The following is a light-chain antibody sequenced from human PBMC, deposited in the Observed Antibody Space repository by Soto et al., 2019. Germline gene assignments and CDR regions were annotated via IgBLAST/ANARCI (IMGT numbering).Light chain of an antibody. CDR1: QSISSY. CDR3: QQSYSTPQT. Sequence: DIQITESPSTMTASVGDRVTITCRASQSISSYLNWYQQKPGKAPKLLIYAASSLQSGVPSRFSGSASGTDFTLTISSLQPEDFATYYCQQSYSTPQTFGQGTNVDI. V-gene: IGKV1-39*01. CDR2: AAS. J-gene: IGKJ1*01.